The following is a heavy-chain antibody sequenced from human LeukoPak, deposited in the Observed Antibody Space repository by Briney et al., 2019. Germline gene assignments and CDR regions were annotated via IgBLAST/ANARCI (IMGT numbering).Heavy chain of an antibody. J-gene: IGHJ4*02. V-gene: IGHV4-59*01. CDR3: ARDPGGYYDSSGYYPHVGYFDY. CDR2: IYYSGST. D-gene: IGHD3-22*01. Sequence: PSETLSLTCTVSGGSISSYYWSWIRQPPGKGLEWIGYIYYSGSTNYNPSLKSRATISVDTSKNQFSLKLSSVTAADTAVYYCARDPGGYYDSSGYYPHVGYFDYWGQGTLVTVSS. CDR1: GGSISSYY.